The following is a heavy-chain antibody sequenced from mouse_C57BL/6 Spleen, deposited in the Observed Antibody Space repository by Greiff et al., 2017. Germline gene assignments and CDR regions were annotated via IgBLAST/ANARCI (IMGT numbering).Heavy chain of an antibody. J-gene: IGHJ1*03. CDR3: ARGPGGFDV. Sequence: VQLKQSGPGLVKPSQSLSLTCSVTGYSITSGYYWNWIRQFPGNKLEWMGYISYDGSNNYNPSLKNRISITRDTSKNQFFLKLNSVTTEDTATYYCARGPGGFDVWGTGTTVTVSS. CDR2: ISYDGSN. V-gene: IGHV3-6*01. CDR1: GYSITSGYY.